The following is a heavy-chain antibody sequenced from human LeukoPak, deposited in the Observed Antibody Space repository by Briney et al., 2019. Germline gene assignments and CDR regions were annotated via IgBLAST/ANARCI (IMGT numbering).Heavy chain of an antibody. CDR2: IRYDGRNK. D-gene: IGHD3-9*01. CDR3: AKGPIYDILTGWRKTHNAFDI. V-gene: IGHV3-30*02. J-gene: IGHJ3*02. CDR1: GFTFSSCG. Sequence: HPGGSLRLSCAASGFTFSSCGMHWVRQAPGKGLEWVAFIRYDGRNKYYADSVKGRFTISRDNSKNTLYLQMNSLRAEDTAVYYCAKGPIYDILTGWRKTHNAFDIWGQGTMVTVSS.